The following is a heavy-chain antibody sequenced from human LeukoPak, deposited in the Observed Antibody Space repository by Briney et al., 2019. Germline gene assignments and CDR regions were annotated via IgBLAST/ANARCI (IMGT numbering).Heavy chain of an antibody. Sequence: SETLSLTCTVSGGSISSYYWSWIRQSPGEGLEWIGYIHYRGSTNYNPSLKSRVTISVDTSKDQFSLKLSSLTAADTAVYYCARSVLGYSYGLHIDYWGQGTLVTVSS. CDR3: ARSVLGYSYGLHIDY. J-gene: IGHJ4*02. CDR2: IHYRGST. D-gene: IGHD5-18*01. CDR1: GGSISSYY. V-gene: IGHV4-59*01.